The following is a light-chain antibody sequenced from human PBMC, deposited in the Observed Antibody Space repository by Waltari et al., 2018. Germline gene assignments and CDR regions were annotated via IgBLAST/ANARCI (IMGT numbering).Light chain of an antibody. CDR3: QQYDGSVVT. CDR1: QTITGSW. Sequence: EIVFTQSPGTLSLSPGERVTVSCSASQTITGSWLTWYHQKPGQAPRLLIYGASNRAPGIPDRFSGSGSGTDFTLTISRLEPEDSAVYYCQQYDGSVVTFGGGTKVEIK. V-gene: IGKV3-20*01. J-gene: IGKJ4*01. CDR2: GAS.